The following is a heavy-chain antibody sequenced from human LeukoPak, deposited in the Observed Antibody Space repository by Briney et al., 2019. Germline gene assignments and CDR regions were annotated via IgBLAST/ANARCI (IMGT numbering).Heavy chain of an antibody. CDR1: GYTFTSCD. J-gene: IGHJ4*02. D-gene: IGHD5-18*01. V-gene: IGHV1-8*01. CDR3: ARGRGIQLWLGTSNFDY. Sequence: ASVKVSCTASGYTFTSCDINWVRQATGQGLEWMGWMNPNSGNTGYAQKFQGRVTMTRNTSISTAYMELSSLRSEDTAVYYCARGRGIQLWLGTSNFDYWGQGTLVTVSS. CDR2: MNPNSGNT.